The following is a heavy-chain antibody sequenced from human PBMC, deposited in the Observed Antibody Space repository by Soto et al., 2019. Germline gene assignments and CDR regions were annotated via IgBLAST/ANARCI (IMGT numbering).Heavy chain of an antibody. Sequence: ASVKVSCKASGYTFTSYYMHWVRQAPGQGLEWMGIINPSGGSTSYAQKFQGRVTMTRDTSTSTVYVELSSLRSEDTAVYYCARDCGSSSWYSFPPWFDPWGQGTLVTVSS. J-gene: IGHJ5*02. D-gene: IGHD6-13*01. CDR2: INPSGGST. V-gene: IGHV1-46*01. CDR1: GYTFTSYY. CDR3: ARDCGSSSWYSFPPWFDP.